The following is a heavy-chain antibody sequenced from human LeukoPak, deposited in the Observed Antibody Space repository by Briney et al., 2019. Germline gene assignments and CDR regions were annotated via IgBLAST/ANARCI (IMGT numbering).Heavy chain of an antibody. D-gene: IGHD6-19*01. CDR3: VRGGYSSGWRLDY. CDR2: TYYRSKWYN. CDR1: GDSVSTNSAA. V-gene: IGHV6-1*01. Sequence: TLSLPCAISGDSVSTNSAAWNWIRQSPSRGLEWLGRTYYRSKWYNDYSVFVKSRITINPDTSKNQFSLQLNSVTPEDTAVYYCVRGGYSSGWRLDYWGQGTLVTVSS. J-gene: IGHJ4*02.